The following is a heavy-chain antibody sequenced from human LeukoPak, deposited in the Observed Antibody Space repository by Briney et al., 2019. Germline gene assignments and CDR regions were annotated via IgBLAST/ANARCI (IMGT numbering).Heavy chain of an antibody. D-gene: IGHD4-17*01. J-gene: IGHJ4*02. Sequence: PGGSLRLSCAASGFTFDDYGMSWVRQAPGKGREWVSGINWNGGSTGYADSVKGRFTISRDNAKNSPYLQMNSLRAEATALYYCARGNYGDYATSDYWGQGTLVTVSS. CDR3: ARGNYGDYATSDY. CDR1: GFTFDDYG. CDR2: INWNGGST. V-gene: IGHV3-20*04.